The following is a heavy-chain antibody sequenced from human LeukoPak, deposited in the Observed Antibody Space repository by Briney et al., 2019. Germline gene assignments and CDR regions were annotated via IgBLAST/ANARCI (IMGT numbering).Heavy chain of an antibody. Sequence: GGSLRLSCAASGFTFSTYWMHWVRQAPGKGLVWVSCINADDSSPTYADSVKGRFTISRDNARNTLSLQMNSLGAEDTAVYYCARDGGNYSPQDYWGQGTLVTVSS. CDR2: INADDSSP. V-gene: IGHV3-74*01. J-gene: IGHJ4*02. D-gene: IGHD1-26*01. CDR3: ARDGGNYSPQDY. CDR1: GFTFSTYW.